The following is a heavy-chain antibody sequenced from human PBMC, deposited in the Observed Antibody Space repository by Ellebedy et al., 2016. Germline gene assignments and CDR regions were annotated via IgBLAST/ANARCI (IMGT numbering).Heavy chain of an antibody. CDR2: IYHSGST. CDR1: GGSISSSNW. V-gene: IGHV4-4*02. J-gene: IGHJ4*02. CDR3: ASAAFERKGASGWYVY. D-gene: IGHD6-19*01. Sequence: SETRSLTXAVSGGSISSSNWWSWVRQPPGKGLEWIGEIYHSGSTNYNPSLKSRVTISVDKSKNQFSLKLSSVTAADTAVYYCASAAFERKGASGWYVYWGQGTLVTVSS.